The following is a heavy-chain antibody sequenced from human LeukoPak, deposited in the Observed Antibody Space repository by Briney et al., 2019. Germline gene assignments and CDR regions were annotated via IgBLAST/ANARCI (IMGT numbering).Heavy chain of an antibody. J-gene: IGHJ4*02. Sequence: ASVKVSCKASGYTFTSYGISWVRQAPGQGLEWMGWISAYNGNTNYAQKLQGRVTMTTDKSTSTAYMELSSLRSEDTAVYYCARDLPIAVAGTRLRGYFDYWGQGTLVTVSS. D-gene: IGHD6-19*01. CDR3: ARDLPIAVAGTRLRGYFDY. CDR2: ISAYNGNT. CDR1: GYTFTSYG. V-gene: IGHV1-18*01.